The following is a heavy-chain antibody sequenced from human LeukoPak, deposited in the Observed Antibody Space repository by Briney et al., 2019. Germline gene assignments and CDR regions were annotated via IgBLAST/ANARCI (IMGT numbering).Heavy chain of an antibody. J-gene: IGHJ5*02. CDR3: ARDRYCSSTSCYRRSYNWFDP. Sequence: ASVKVSCKASGYTFTSYGISWVRQAPGQGLEWMGWISAYNGNTNYAQKLQGRVTMTTDTSTSTAYMELRSLRSDDTAVYYCARDRYCSSTSCYRRSYNWFDPWGQGTLVTVSS. D-gene: IGHD2-2*02. V-gene: IGHV1-18*01. CDR1: GYTFTSYG. CDR2: ISAYNGNT.